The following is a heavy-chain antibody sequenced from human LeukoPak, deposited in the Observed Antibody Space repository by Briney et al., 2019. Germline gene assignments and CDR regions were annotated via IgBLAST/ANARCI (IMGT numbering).Heavy chain of an antibody. Sequence: SGESLRLSCEASGFTFTNYAMNWVRQSPGKGLEWVSYISSVGTTIYYADSVKGRFTISRDNAKNSLYLQMNRLSAEDMAVYYCARGILGYYSFVFWGQGTLVTVSS. J-gene: IGHJ4*02. CDR2: ISSVGTTI. CDR1: GFTFTNYA. V-gene: IGHV3-48*03. D-gene: IGHD6-13*01. CDR3: ARGILGYYSFVF.